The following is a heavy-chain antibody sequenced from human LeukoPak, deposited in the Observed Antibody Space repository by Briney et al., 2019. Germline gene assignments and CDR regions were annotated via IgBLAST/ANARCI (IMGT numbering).Heavy chain of an antibody. CDR2: LFYSGST. J-gene: IGHJ3*02. V-gene: IGHV4-34*12. CDR3: ARRAYSVPYAFEI. D-gene: IGHD2-21*01. CDR1: GGSFSGYY. Sequence: SETLSLTCAVYGGSFSGYYWSWIRQPPGKGLEWIGTLFYSGSTKYNPSLKSRVNIYAVTSKSQFSLKMTSVTAADTAVYYCARRAYSVPYAFEIWGQGTMVTVS.